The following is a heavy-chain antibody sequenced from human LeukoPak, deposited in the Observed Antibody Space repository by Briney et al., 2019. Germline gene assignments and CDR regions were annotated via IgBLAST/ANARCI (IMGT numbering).Heavy chain of an antibody. D-gene: IGHD3-22*01. CDR3: ARGLDTYYFDSSGYYHGDY. J-gene: IGHJ4*02. Sequence: ASVKVSCKTSGYTFIDYYVHWIRQAPGQGLEWMGRINPSTGGTDFAQKFQGKVSMTRDTSISTAYMELSRLRSDDTAVYYCARGLDTYYFDSSGYYHGDYWGQGTLVTVSS. CDR2: INPSTGGT. V-gene: IGHV1-2*06. CDR1: GYTFIDYY.